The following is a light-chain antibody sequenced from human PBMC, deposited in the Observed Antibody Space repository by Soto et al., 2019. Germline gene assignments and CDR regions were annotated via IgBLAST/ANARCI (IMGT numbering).Light chain of an antibody. J-gene: IGKJ1*01. CDR1: QSVLYSSNNKNY. CDR2: WAS. V-gene: IGKV4-1*01. Sequence: DIVMTQSPDSLAVSLGERATINCKSSQSVLYSSNNKNYLAWHQQKPGQPPKLLIYWASTRESGVPDRFSGSGSGIDFTLTISSLQAEDVAVYYCQQYYSTPRTFGQGTKVEIK. CDR3: QQYYSTPRT.